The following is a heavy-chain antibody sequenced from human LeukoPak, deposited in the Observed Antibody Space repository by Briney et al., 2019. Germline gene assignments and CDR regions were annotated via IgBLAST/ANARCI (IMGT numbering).Heavy chain of an antibody. V-gene: IGHV1-8*03. CDR1: GYTFTSYD. CDR2: MNPNSGNT. Sequence: GASVKVSCKASGYTFTSYDINWVRQATGQGLECRGWMNPNSGNTGYAQKFQGRVSITRNTSISTAYMELSSLRSEDTAVYYCARNYYDSSGYYYIGYWGQGTLVTVSS. J-gene: IGHJ4*02. CDR3: ARNYYDSSGYYYIGY. D-gene: IGHD3-22*01.